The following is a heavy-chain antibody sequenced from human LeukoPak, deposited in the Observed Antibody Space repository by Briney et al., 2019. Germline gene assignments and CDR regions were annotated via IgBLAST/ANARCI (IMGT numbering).Heavy chain of an antibody. V-gene: IGHV4-30-4*01. CDR3: ARALDGYNTLGY. Sequence: SQTLSLTCTVSGCSISSGDYYWSWIRQPPGKGLEWIGYIYYSGSTYYNPSLKSRVTISVDTSKNQFSLKLSSVTAADTAVYYCARALDGYNTLGYWGQGTLVTVSS. CDR2: IYYSGST. D-gene: IGHD5-24*01. J-gene: IGHJ4*02. CDR1: GCSISSGDYY.